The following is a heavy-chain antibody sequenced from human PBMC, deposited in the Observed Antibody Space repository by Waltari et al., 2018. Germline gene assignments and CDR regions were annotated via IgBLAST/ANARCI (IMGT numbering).Heavy chain of an antibody. V-gene: IGHV1-69*12. CDR1: GGPFSSYA. Sequence: QVQLVQSGAEVKKPGSSVNVSCKASGGPFSSYALSWVRQAPGQGLEWMGGIIPIFGTANYAQKFQGRVTITADESTSTAYMELSSLRSEDTAVYYCARAGYYDSSGYYPFDYWGQGTLVTVSS. CDR3: ARAGYYDSSGYYPFDY. CDR2: IIPIFGTA. J-gene: IGHJ4*02. D-gene: IGHD3-22*01.